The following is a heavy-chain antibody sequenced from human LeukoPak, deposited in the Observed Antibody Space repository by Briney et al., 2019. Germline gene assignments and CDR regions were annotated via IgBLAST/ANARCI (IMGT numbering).Heavy chain of an antibody. Sequence: SQTLSLTCTVSGGSISSGSYYWSWIRQPAGKGLEWIGRIYSSGSTNYNPSLKSRVTISLDTSKNQFSLKLSSVTAADTAVYYCARDGTTVSPAVWGKGTTVTVSS. CDR1: GGSISSGSYY. V-gene: IGHV4-61*02. CDR3: ARDGTTVSPAV. J-gene: IGHJ6*04. D-gene: IGHD4-17*01. CDR2: IYSSGST.